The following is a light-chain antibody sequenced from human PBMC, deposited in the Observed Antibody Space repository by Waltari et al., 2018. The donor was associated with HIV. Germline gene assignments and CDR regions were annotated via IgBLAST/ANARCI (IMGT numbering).Light chain of an antibody. J-gene: IGLJ2*01. CDR3: QVWDTGSDHVI. Sequence: SYVLTQPPSVSVAPGQTARITCGGNNIGSKTGFWYQQKPGQAPVVVVYDYTDRPSGIPERLSGSTSGNTATLTISRVEAGDEADYHCQVWDTGSDHVIFGGGTKLTVL. V-gene: IGLV3-21*02. CDR2: DYT. CDR1: NIGSKT.